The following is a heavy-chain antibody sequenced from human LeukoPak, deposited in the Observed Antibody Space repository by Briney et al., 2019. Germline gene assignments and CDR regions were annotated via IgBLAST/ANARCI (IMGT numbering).Heavy chain of an antibody. Sequence: SETLSLTCTVSGGSISSSSYYWGWIRQPPGKGLEWIGSIYHSGSTYYNPSLKSRVTISVDTSKNQFSLKLSSVTAADTAVYYCAIRRWYYFDYWGQGTLVTVSS. J-gene: IGHJ4*02. CDR3: AIRRWYYFDY. D-gene: IGHD4-23*01. V-gene: IGHV4-39*07. CDR2: IYHSGST. CDR1: GGSISSSSYY.